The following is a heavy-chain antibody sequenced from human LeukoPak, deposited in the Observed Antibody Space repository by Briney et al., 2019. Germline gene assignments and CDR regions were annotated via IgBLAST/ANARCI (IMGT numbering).Heavy chain of an antibody. CDR2: MNPNSGNT. Sequence: ASVIVSFKASGYTFTSYDINWVRQAPGQGLEWVGWMNPNSGNTGYPQKFQGRVTITRDTPISTAYMELSSLRSEDTAVYYCARDYGGNSGWFDHWGQGTLVTVSS. D-gene: IGHD4-23*01. CDR1: GYTFTSYD. V-gene: IGHV1-8*03. J-gene: IGHJ5*02. CDR3: ARDYGGNSGWFDH.